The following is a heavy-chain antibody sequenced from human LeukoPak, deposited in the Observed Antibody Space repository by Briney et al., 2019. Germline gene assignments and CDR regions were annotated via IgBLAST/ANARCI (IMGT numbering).Heavy chain of an antibody. J-gene: IGHJ6*03. V-gene: IGHV1-18*01. CDR1: GYTFTSYG. CDR3: ARGDGYNYDYYYMDV. CDR2: TSAYNGNT. Sequence: ASVKVSCKASGYTFTSYGISWVRQAPGQGLEWMGWTSAYNGNTNYAQKLQGRVTMTTDTSTSTAYMELRSLRSDDTAVYYCARGDGYNYDYYYMDVWGKGTTVTVSS. D-gene: IGHD5-24*01.